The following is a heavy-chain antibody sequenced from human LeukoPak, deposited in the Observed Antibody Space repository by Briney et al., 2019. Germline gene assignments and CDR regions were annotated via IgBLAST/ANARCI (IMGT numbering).Heavy chain of an antibody. CDR1: GFTVSSNY. CDR3: AGDVPYVY. D-gene: IGHD3-16*01. Sequence: PGGSLRLSCAAFGFTVSSNYMSWVRQAPGKGLEWVSVIYTGGSTYYADSVKGRFTISRDNSKNTLYLQMNSLRAEDTAVYYCAGDVPYVYWGQGTLVTVSS. CDR2: IYTGGST. J-gene: IGHJ4*02. V-gene: IGHV3-66*01.